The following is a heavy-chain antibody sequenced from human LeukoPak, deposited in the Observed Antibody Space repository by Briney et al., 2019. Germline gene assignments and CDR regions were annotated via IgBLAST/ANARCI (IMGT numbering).Heavy chain of an antibody. V-gene: IGHV4-38-2*02. CDR2: IYYSGSI. J-gene: IGHJ5*02. Sequence: PSETLSLTCSVSGYSISNAYYWGWIRQPPGKGLEWIGSIYYSGSIFYNPSLKSRVTISIDTSKNHFSLKLSSVTAADTAVYYCARDLQGYDFWSGYYTNWFDPWGQGTLVTVSS. CDR3: ARDLQGYDFWSGYYTNWFDP. D-gene: IGHD3-3*01. CDR1: GYSISNAYY.